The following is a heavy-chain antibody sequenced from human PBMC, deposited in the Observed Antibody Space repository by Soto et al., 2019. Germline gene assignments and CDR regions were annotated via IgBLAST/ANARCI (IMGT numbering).Heavy chain of an antibody. V-gene: IGHV4-61*01. CDR1: GGSVSSNNYY. J-gene: IGHJ4*02. Sequence: SETLSLICIVSGGSVSSNNYYWSWIRQPPGKGLEWIGYVYYSGSTNYSPSLESRVTISVDTAKNQFSLKVTSVTAADTAVYYCARVGSSWPYYFDYWGQGTLVTVSS. CDR2: VYYSGST. D-gene: IGHD6-13*01. CDR3: ARVGSSWPYYFDY.